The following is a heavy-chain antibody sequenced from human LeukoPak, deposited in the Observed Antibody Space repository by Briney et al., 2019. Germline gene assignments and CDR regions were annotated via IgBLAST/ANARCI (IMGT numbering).Heavy chain of an antibody. CDR1: AGAISSYY. CDR3: ARVIGGGYSYGSYYYYMDV. V-gene: IGHV4-59*01. CDR2: IYNSGRT. J-gene: IGHJ6*03. Sequence: SETLSLTCTVSAGAISSYYWSWVRQPPGKGLEWIGYIYNSGRTNYNPSLKSRVTISADTSKNRFSVNLTSVTAADTAVYYCARVIGGGYSYGSYYYYMDVWGKGTTVTISS. D-gene: IGHD5-18*01.